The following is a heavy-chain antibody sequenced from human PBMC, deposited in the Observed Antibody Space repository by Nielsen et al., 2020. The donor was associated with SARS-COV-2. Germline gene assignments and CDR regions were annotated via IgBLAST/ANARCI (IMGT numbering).Heavy chain of an antibody. V-gene: IGHV3-30*18. CDR3: ANDPSRLAEYGHLDN. CDR2: ISYDGRHK. J-gene: IGHJ4*02. Sequence: GGSLRLSCAASGFTFSSFAMHWVRQAPGKGLEWVAAISYDGRHKYYGDSVQGRCTISRDNSKNTLYLELHSLRAEDTAVYFCANDPSRLAEYGHLDNWGQGTLVTVSS. CDR1: GFTFSSFA. D-gene: IGHD4-17*01.